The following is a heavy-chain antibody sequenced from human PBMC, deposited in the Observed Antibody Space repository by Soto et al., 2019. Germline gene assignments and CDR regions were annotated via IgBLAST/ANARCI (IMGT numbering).Heavy chain of an antibody. D-gene: IGHD3-22*01. CDR2: IRSKANSYAT. V-gene: IGHV3-73*01. CDR1: GLTFSGSA. J-gene: IGHJ4*02. Sequence: GGSLRLSCAASGLTFSGSAMHWVRQASGKGLEWVGRIRSKANSYATAYAASVKGRFTISRDDSKNTAYLQMNSLKTEDTAVYYCTVRDSSGYYLVDYWGQGTLVTVSS. CDR3: TVRDSSGYYLVDY.